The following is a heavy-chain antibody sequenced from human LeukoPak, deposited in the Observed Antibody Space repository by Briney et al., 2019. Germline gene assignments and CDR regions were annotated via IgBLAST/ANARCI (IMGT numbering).Heavy chain of an antibody. J-gene: IGHJ4*02. V-gene: IGHV1-46*01. D-gene: IGHD6-19*01. CDR3: ARDYGSGWYGGYFDY. CDR1: GYTFTGNY. Sequence: ASVKVSCKASGYTFTGNYMHWVRQAPGQGLEWMGIINPSGGSTSYAQKFQGRVTMTRDMSTSTVYMELSSLRSEDTAVYYCARDYGSGWYGGYFDYWGQGTLVTVSS. CDR2: INPSGGST.